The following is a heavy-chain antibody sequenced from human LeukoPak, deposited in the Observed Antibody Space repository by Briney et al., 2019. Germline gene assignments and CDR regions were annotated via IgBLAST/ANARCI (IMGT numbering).Heavy chain of an antibody. CDR3: VPKGNEGY. J-gene: IGHJ4*02. D-gene: IGHD1-1*01. Sequence: PGGSLRLSCPASGFRSSAYAMHWVRQAPGKGLEYVSAISPNGDNTYYADSVRGRFSISRDNTKNTLYLQMNSLRPEDTAVYYCVPKGNEGYWGQGTLVTVSS. V-gene: IGHV3-64D*06. CDR1: GFRSSAYA. CDR2: ISPNGDNT.